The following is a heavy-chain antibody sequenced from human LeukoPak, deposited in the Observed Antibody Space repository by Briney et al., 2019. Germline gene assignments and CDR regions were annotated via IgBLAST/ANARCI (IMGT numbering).Heavy chain of an antibody. J-gene: IGHJ4*02. CDR1: GFTFNDYW. D-gene: IGHD6-13*01. Sequence: PGGSLRLSCAASGFTFNDYWMSWVRQAPGKGLEWVPNIKQDGSEKNYVDSVKGRFTISRDNTKKSLYLQMNSLSVEVTAIYYCAREGILAAVDYWGQGTLVTVSP. CDR3: AREGILAAVDY. CDR2: IKQDGSEK. V-gene: IGHV3-7*01.